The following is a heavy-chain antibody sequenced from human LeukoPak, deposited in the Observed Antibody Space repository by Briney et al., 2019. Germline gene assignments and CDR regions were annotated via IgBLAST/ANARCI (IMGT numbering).Heavy chain of an antibody. Sequence: SVTVSCKASGGTFSSYAISWVRQAPGQGLEWMGGIIPIFGTANYAQKFQGRVTITADESTSTAYMELSSLRSEDTAVYYCARTHPYYYGSSGFLFLEYWGQGTLVTVSS. D-gene: IGHD3-22*01. CDR3: ARTHPYYYGSSGFLFLEY. CDR1: GGTFSSYA. J-gene: IGHJ4*02. CDR2: IIPIFGTA. V-gene: IGHV1-69*13.